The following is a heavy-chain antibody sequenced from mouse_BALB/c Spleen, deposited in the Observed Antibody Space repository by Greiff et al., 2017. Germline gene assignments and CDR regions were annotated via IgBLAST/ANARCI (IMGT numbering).Heavy chain of an antibody. J-gene: IGHJ4*01. CDR1: GFTFSSYA. Sequence: EVQVVESGGGLVKPGGSLKLSCAASGFTFSSYAMSWVRQTPEKRLEWVASISSGGSTYYPDSVKGRFTISRDNARNILYLQMSSLRSEDTAMYYCARLNANAMDYWGQGTSVTVSS. V-gene: IGHV5-6-5*01. CDR3: ARLNANAMDY. D-gene: IGHD6-1*01. CDR2: ISSGGST.